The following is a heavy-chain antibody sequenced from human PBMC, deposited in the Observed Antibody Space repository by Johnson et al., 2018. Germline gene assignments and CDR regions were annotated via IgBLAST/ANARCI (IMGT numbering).Heavy chain of an antibody. Sequence: QVQLVQSGGGVVQPGRSLRLSCAASGFNFKNYGMHWVRQSPDKGLEWVARISDDGNNKYYADFVEGRFTISRQNSRNTLYLQMNSLGLEDTSVFYCAKARRGGRGWSHYYSYMDGWGNGTTVTVSS. CDR1: GFNFKNYG. CDR3: AKARRGGRGWSHYYSYMDG. CDR2: ISDDGNNK. D-gene: IGHD6-19*01. V-gene: IGHV3-30*18. J-gene: IGHJ6*03.